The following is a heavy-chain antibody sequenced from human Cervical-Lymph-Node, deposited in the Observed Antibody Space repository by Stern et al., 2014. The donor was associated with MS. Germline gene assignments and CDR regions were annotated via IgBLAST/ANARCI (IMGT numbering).Heavy chain of an antibody. CDR2: IYHTGSRST. J-gene: IGHJ2*01. CDR1: GGSIRSYY. CDR3: ARRYSYGSLPHFDL. Sequence: QVQLQESGPGLVKPSETLSLTCNVSGGSIRSYYWSWIRQPPGKGLEWIGYIYHTGSRSTNYNPSLKSRVTISVDTSKNYFSLKLSSVTAADTAVYYCARRYSYGSLPHFDLWGRGTLVTVSS. V-gene: IGHV4-59*01. D-gene: IGHD5-18*01.